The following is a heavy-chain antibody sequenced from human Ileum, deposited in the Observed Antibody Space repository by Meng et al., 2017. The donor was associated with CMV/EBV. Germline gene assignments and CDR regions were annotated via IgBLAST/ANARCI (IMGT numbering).Heavy chain of an antibody. D-gene: IGHD2-2*01. J-gene: IGHJ5*02. V-gene: IGHV4-59*01. Sequence: GSLRLTCTVSGGFISNYYWSWIRQPPGKGLEWIGYRCYRESAYYNPSLKSRVTISVDTSKNLFSLRLDSVTPADTAVYYCAGTLCPKPYLNLFDPWGQGTLVTVS. CDR1: GGFISNYY. CDR3: AGTLCPKPYLNLFDP. CDR2: RCYRESA.